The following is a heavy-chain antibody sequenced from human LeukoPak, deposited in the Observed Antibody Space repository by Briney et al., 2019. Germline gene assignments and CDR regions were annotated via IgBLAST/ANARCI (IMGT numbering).Heavy chain of an antibody. CDR1: GVTFSNYG. Sequence: GGSLRLSCAASGVTFSNYGFHWVRQVPGKGLEWVTFIRYDGSDKYYADSVRGRFTISRDNSKNTLYLQMNSLRAEDTALYYCARDTVGVTDYWGQGTLVTVSS. CDR2: IRYDGSDK. D-gene: IGHD1-26*01. J-gene: IGHJ4*02. CDR3: ARDTVGVTDY. V-gene: IGHV3-30*02.